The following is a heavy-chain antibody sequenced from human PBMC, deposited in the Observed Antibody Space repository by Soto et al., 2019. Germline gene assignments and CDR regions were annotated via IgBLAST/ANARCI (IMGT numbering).Heavy chain of an antibody. CDR1: GGSIRGFY. D-gene: IGHD6-25*01. Sequence: QVPLQQSGPRPVKPSETLSPTCTVSGGSIRGFYWNWVPQPAGEALEWIGRIYTSGTTNYNPSLKSRVTILLDTSKNQFSLDLSSVTDAETAVYYCAREGSSGFGMDVWGQGTTVTVSS. V-gene: IGHV4-4*07. CDR2: IYTSGTT. CDR3: AREGSSGFGMDV. J-gene: IGHJ6*02.